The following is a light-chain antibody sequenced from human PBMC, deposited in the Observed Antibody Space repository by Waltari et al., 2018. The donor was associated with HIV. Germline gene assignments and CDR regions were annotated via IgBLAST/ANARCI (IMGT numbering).Light chain of an antibody. CDR3: SSYTSRNTRV. CDR2: EVS. V-gene: IGLV2-14*01. J-gene: IGLJ1*01. Sequence: QSALTQPASVSGSPGQSITISCTGTTSDVGGYKYVYWYQQHPDKAPKLVVYEVSNRPSGISIRFSGSKSGNTASLTISGLQAEDEADYYCSSYTSRNTRVFGTGTKVTVL. CDR1: TSDVGGYKY.